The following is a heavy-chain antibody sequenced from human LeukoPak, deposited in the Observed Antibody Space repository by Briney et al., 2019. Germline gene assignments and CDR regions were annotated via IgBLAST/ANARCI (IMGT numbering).Heavy chain of an antibody. Sequence: GGSLRLSCAASRFTLSSYWMSWVRQAPGEGLEWVGNIKQDGGEKYYVDAVKGRFTISRDNAKNSLYLQMNSLRAEDTAVYYCASLYDYGGNSDFDYWGQGTLVAVSS. CDR3: ASLYDYGGNSDFDY. V-gene: IGHV3-7*01. J-gene: IGHJ4*02. D-gene: IGHD4-23*01. CDR2: IKQDGGEK. CDR1: RFTLSSYW.